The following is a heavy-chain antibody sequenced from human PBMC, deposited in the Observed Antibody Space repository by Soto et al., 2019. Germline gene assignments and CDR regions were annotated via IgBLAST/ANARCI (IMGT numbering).Heavy chain of an antibody. CDR1: GGSISSGDYY. CDR3: ARGYYDSSGYPHAFDI. V-gene: IGHV4-30-4*01. D-gene: IGHD3-22*01. J-gene: IGHJ3*02. CDR2: IYYSGST. Sequence: SETLSLTCTVSGGSISSGDYYWSWIRQPPGKGLEWIGYIYYSGSTYYNPSLKSRVTISVDTSKNQFSLKLSSVTAADTAVYYCARGYYDSSGYPHAFDIWGQGTMVTVSS.